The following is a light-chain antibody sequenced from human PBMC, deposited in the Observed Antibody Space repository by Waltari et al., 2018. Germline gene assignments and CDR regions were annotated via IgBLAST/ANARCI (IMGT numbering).Light chain of an antibody. CDR2: RDS. CDR1: KLGDKY. CDR3: QAWDSSTVV. V-gene: IGLV3-1*01. Sequence: SYELTQPPSVSVSPGQTASITCSGDKLGDKYACWYQQKPGQSPVLVIYRDSKRPSGIPGRFSGSNSGNTATLTISETQAMDEADYYCQAWDSSTVVFGGGTKLTVL. J-gene: IGLJ2*01.